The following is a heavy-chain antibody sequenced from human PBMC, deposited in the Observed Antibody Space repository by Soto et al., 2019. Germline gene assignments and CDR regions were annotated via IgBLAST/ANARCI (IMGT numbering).Heavy chain of an antibody. CDR2: IWYDGSNK. CDR1: GFTFSSYG. V-gene: IGHV3-33*01. D-gene: IGHD6-13*01. CDR3: ARGKYSSSCSDY. J-gene: IGHJ4*02. Sequence: AGGSLRLSXAASGFTFSSYGMHWVRQAPGKGLEWVAVIWYDGSNKYYADSVKGRFTISRDNSKNTLYLQMNSLRAEDTAVYYCARGKYSSSCSDYWGQGTLVTVSS.